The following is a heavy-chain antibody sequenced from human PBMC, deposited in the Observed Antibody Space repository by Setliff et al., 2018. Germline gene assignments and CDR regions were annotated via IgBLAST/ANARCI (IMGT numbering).Heavy chain of an antibody. CDR3: ARARLPLHLQFLEWSPFDY. CDR1: GYTFSIYY. D-gene: IGHD3-3*01. Sequence: GASVKVSCKASGYTFSIYYMHWVRQAPGQGLEWMGWINPNSGGTNYAQKFQGRVTITRDTSASTAYMELSSLRSEDTAVYYCARARLPLHLQFLEWSPFDYWGQGTLVTVSS. V-gene: IGHV1-2*02. J-gene: IGHJ4*02. CDR2: INPNSGGT.